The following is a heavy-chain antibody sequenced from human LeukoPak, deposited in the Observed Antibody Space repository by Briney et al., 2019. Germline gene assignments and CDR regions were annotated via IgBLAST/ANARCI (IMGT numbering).Heavy chain of an antibody. J-gene: IGHJ4*02. CDR2: IWYDGGNK. D-gene: IGHD3-22*01. CDR3: ARDPTAYYDSSGYYLNTIDY. V-gene: IGHV3-33*08. CDR1: GFTFSSYG. Sequence: GGSLRLSCAASGFTFSSYGMHWVRQAPGKGLEWVAVIWYDGGNKYYADSVKGRFTISRDNSKNTLYLQMISLRAEDTAVYYCARDPTAYYDSSGYYLNTIDYWGQGTLVTVSS.